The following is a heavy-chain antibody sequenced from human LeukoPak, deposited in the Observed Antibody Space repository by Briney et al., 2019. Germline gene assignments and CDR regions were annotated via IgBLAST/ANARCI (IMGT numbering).Heavy chain of an antibody. CDR2: IDIDGTGT. CDR1: GFDFSSHW. Sequence: GGSLRLSCVASGFDFSSHWMSWVRQAPGKGLVWVSRIDIDGTGTSYADSVKGRFTISRDNAKNTVSLQMNSLKAEDTAVYYCGTVFDHWGPGILVTVSS. V-gene: IGHV3-74*01. J-gene: IGHJ4*02. CDR3: GTVFDH.